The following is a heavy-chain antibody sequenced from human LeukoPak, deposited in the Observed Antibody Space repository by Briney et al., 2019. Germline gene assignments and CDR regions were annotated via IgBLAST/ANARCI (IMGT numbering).Heavy chain of an antibody. CDR1: GGSFSGYY. D-gene: IGHD3-9*01. CDR2: INHSGST. CDR3: ARENYDILTGYHA. J-gene: IGHJ5*02. V-gene: IGHV4-34*01. Sequence: SETLSLTCAVYGGSFSGYYWSWIRQPPGKGLEWIGEINHSGSTNYNPSLKSRVTISVDTSKNQFSLKLSSVTAADTAVYYCARENYDILTGYHAWGQGTQVTVSS.